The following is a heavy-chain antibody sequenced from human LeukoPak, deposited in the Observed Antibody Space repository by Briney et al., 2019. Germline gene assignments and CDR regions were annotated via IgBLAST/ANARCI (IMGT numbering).Heavy chain of an antibody. D-gene: IGHD3-3*01. J-gene: IGHJ5*02. CDR2: IYYSGST. CDR1: GGSISSSSYY. Sequence: SQTLSLTCTVSGGSISSSSYYWGWIRQPPGKGLEWIGSIYYSGSTYYNPSLKSRVTISVDTSKNQFSLKLSSVTAADTAVYYCAREGSRITIFGVAMNWFDPWGQGTLVTVSS. CDR3: AREGSRITIFGVAMNWFDP. V-gene: IGHV4-39*07.